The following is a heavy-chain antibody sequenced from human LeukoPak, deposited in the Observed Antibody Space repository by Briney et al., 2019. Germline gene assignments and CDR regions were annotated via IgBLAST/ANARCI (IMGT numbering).Heavy chain of an antibody. D-gene: IGHD6-19*01. CDR3: AKTPLSGYSSGWYYFDY. CDR1: GFTFSSYA. CDR2: ISGSGGGT. J-gene: IGHJ4*02. V-gene: IGHV3-23*01. Sequence: SGGSLRLSCAASGFTFSSYAMSWVRQAPGKGLEWVSAISGSGGGTYYADSVKDRFTISRDNSKNTLYLQMNSLRAEDTAVYYCAKTPLSGYSSGWYYFDYWGQGTLVTVSS.